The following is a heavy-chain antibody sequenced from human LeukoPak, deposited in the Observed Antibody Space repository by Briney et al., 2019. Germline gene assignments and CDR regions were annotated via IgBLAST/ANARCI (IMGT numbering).Heavy chain of an antibody. Sequence: ASVKVSCKASGYTFTGYYMHWVRQARGQGLEWMGWISGYNGSTKYVQKFQGRVTMTTDTSTSTAYMELRSLRSDDTAVYYCARDLTHRRNYDNSGYQIVPAFWGQGTLVTVSS. CDR3: ARDLTHRRNYDNSGYQIVPAF. CDR1: GYTFTGYY. CDR2: ISGYNGST. J-gene: IGHJ4*02. D-gene: IGHD3-22*01. V-gene: IGHV1-18*04.